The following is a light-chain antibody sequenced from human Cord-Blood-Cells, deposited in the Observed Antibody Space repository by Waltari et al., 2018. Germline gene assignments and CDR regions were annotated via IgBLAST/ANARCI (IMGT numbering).Light chain of an antibody. CDR3: QQYNSYWT. CDR1: QSISSW. J-gene: IGKJ1*01. V-gene: IGKV1-5*01. Sequence: DIQMTQSPSTLSASVGDRATITCRASQSISSWLAWYQQKPGKAPKLLIYDASRLESGVPSRFSGSGSGTEFTLTISSLQPDDFATYYCQQYNSYWTFGQGP. CDR2: DAS.